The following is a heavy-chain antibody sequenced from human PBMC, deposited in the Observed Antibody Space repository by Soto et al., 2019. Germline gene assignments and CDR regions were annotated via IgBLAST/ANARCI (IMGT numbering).Heavy chain of an antibody. D-gene: IGHD6-25*01. CDR2: ISSSSSTI. CDR1: GFTFSSYS. Sequence: EVQLVESGGGLVQPGGSLRLSCAASGFTFSSYSMNWVRQAPGKGLEWVSYISSSSSTIYYADSVKGRFTISKDNAKNSLYLQMNSLRDEDTAVYYCARDSAGSTWVTYYYYYYGMDVWGQGTTVTVSS. CDR3: ARDSAGSTWVTYYYYYYGMDV. J-gene: IGHJ6*02. V-gene: IGHV3-48*02.